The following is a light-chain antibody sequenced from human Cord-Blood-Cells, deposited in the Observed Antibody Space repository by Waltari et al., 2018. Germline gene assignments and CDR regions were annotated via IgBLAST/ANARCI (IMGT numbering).Light chain of an antibody. V-gene: IGKV1-5*01. Sequence: DIQMTQSPSTLSASVGDRVTITCRASQRISSWLAWYQQKPGKAPKLLIYDASRLESGVPSMFSGSGSGTEFTLTISSLQPDDFATYYCQQYNSYSWTFGQGTKVEIK. J-gene: IGKJ1*01. CDR2: DAS. CDR1: QRISSW. CDR3: QQYNSYSWT.